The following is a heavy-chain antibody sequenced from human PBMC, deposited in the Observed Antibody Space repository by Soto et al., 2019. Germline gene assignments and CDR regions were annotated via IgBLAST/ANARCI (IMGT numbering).Heavy chain of an antibody. CDR2: INPNNGAT. Sequence: QVQLVQSGAEVKKPGASAKVSCKAPRYIFTAYFMHWVRQAPGQGLKWMGWINPNNGATHYGLSFQGRVTMTRDTSISTAYMELSSLRSDDTAVYYCASHDPGARFDPWGQGTLVIVSS. CDR1: RYIFTAYF. V-gene: IGHV1-2*02. CDR3: ASHDPGARFDP. J-gene: IGHJ5*02. D-gene: IGHD1-1*01.